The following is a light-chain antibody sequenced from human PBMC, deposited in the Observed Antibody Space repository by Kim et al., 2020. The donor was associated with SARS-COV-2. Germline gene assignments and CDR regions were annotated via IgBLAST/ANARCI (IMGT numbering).Light chain of an antibody. CDR1: QSISNN. CDR2: DAS. J-gene: IGKJ4*01. CDR3: KHRGDWPPS. V-gene: IGKV3-11*01. Sequence: EIVLTQSPATLSLSPGEGVTLSCRASQSISNNLAWYQQKRGQAPRLLIYDASSRATGIPARFSGSGSGTDFTLTISSLEPEDFAVYYCKHRGDWPPSFGGGTKVDIK.